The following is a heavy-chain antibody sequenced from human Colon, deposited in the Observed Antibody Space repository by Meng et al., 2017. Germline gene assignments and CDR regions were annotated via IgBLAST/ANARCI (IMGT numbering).Heavy chain of an antibody. D-gene: IGHD6-25*01. CDR3: ARDEDISAAGKLFGDY. CDR2: INPKSGDT. CDR1: GYNFPDYY. J-gene: IGHJ4*03. V-gene: IGHV1-2*06. Sequence: ASVKVSCKPSGYNFPDYYIHWVRRAPGQGLEWMGRINPKSGDTHYAQKFQARVTMTGDTSISTAYMELSGLRSDDTAMYYCARDEDISAAGKLFGDYWARGPLAPCP.